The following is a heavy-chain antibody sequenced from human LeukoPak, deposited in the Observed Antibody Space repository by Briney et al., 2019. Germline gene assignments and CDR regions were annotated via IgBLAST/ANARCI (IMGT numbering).Heavy chain of an antibody. CDR2: IHHGGTT. V-gene: IGHV4-4*02. CDR3: AKKDYYYMDV. Sequence: SGTLSLTCAVSGGSITSGNWWTWVRQSPVKGLEWIGEIHHGGTTNYNPSLKSRVTISVDKSKNQFSLKLNSVTAADTAVYYCAKKDYYYMDVWGKGTTVTVSS. CDR1: GGSITSGNW. J-gene: IGHJ6*03.